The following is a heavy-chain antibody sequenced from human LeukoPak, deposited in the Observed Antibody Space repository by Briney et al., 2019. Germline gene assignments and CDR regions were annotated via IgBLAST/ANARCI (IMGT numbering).Heavy chain of an antibody. V-gene: IGHV4-59*01. CDR1: GGSISSYY. CDR2: IYYSGST. CDR3: ARAGAAAGKNWFDP. D-gene: IGHD6-13*01. J-gene: IGHJ5*02. Sequence: SETLSLTCTVSGGSISSYYWSWIRQPPGKGLEWIGYIYYSGSTNYNPSLKSRVTISVDTSKNQFSLKLGSVTAADTAVYYCARAGAAAGKNWFDPWGQGTLVTVSS.